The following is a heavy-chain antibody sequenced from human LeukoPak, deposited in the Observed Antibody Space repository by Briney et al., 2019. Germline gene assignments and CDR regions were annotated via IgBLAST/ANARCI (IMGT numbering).Heavy chain of an antibody. V-gene: IGHV1-18*01. J-gene: IGHJ3*02. CDR3: AKEGNDFWSGYAFDI. CDR2: ISAYNGNT. Sequence: ASVKVSCKASGYTFTTYGISWVRQAPGQGLEWMGWISAYNGNTNYAQKLQGRVTMTTDTSTSTAYMELRSLRSDDTAVYYCAKEGNDFWSGYAFDIWGQGTMVTVSS. CDR1: GYTFTTYG. D-gene: IGHD3-3*01.